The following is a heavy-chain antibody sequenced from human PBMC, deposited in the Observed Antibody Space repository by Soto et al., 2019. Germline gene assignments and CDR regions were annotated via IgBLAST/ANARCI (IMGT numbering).Heavy chain of an antibody. Sequence: PSDTLPLTFNCFGCAIIISTSDRRWIRHTPGKGPAWIGNIYYSGSTHYNPSLESRVTISVDTSKNQFSLKLTSVTAADTAMFYCARQRFSVIVGPGEFDYWGQGTLVTVSS. J-gene: IGHJ4*02. CDR3: ARQRFSVIVGPGEFDY. CDR2: IYYSGST. D-gene: IGHD2-2*01. V-gene: IGHV4-39*01. CDR1: GCAIIISTSD.